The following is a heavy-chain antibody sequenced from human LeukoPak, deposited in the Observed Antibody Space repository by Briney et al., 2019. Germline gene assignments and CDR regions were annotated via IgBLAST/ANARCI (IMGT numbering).Heavy chain of an antibody. V-gene: IGHV3-7*03. CDR1: GFTFSNYW. CDR2: IKQDGSEK. Sequence: PGGSLRLSCAASGFTFSNYWMTWVRQAPGKGLEWVAIIKQDGSEKYYVDSVKGRFTISRDNAKNSLYLQMNSLRAEDTAVYYCARDLEYYYDSSGYYDHYWGQGTLVTVSS. CDR3: ARDLEYYYDSSGYYDHY. D-gene: IGHD3-22*01. J-gene: IGHJ4*02.